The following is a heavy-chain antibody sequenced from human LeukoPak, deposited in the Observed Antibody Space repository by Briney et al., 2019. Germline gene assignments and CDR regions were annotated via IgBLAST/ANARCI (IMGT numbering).Heavy chain of an antibody. Sequence: GGSLRLSCAASEFTFSTYWMTWVRQAPGKGLEWVAFIRYDGSNKYYADSVKGRFTISRDNSKNTLNLQMNSLRAEDTAVYYCAKDPTHYRVWDYYETIGLSYWGQGTLVTVSS. V-gene: IGHV3-30*02. J-gene: IGHJ4*02. CDR2: IRYDGSNK. D-gene: IGHD3-22*01. CDR1: EFTFSTYW. CDR3: AKDPTHYRVWDYYETIGLSY.